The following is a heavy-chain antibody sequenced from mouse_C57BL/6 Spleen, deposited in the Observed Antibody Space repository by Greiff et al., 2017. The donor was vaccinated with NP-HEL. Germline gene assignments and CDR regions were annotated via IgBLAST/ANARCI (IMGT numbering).Heavy chain of an antibody. D-gene: IGHD1-3*01. CDR2: IVPNSGGT. CDR3: ARGESGYFAMDY. Sequence: QVQLQQPGAELVKPGASVKLSCTASGYTFTSYWMHWVKQRPGRGLEWIGRIVPNSGGTKYNEKFKGKATLTVDKPTSTAYMQLSSLTSEDSAVDYCARGESGYFAMDYWGQGTSVTVSS. J-gene: IGHJ4*01. CDR1: GYTFTSYW. V-gene: IGHV1-72*01.